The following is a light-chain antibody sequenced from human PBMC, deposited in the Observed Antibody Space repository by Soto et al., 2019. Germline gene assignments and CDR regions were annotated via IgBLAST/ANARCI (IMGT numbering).Light chain of an antibody. J-gene: IGLJ2*01. CDR1: QLGDKY. Sequence: SYELTQPPSVSVSPGQTATIPCSGDQLGDKYTCWYQQKPGQSPVLVIYEDRKRPSGIPERFSGSNSGNTATLTISGTQAIDEADYYCQAWDSATVVFGGGTKLTVL. CDR2: EDR. V-gene: IGLV3-1*01. CDR3: QAWDSATVV.